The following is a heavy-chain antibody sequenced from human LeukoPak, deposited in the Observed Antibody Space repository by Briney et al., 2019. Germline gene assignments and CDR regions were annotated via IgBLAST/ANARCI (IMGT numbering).Heavy chain of an antibody. CDR1: GGPSSGFF. Sequence: SETPSLTCANYGGPSSGFFWSWIRQPPGKGLEWIGETNHSGGTNYNPSLKSRVTISIDASKNQFSLKLTSVTAADTAVYYCARASSYVAAARYDPAWFGPWGQGTPVTVSS. V-gene: IGHV4-34*01. CDR3: ARASSYVAAARYDPAWFGP. CDR2: TNHSGGT. D-gene: IGHD4/OR15-4a*01. J-gene: IGHJ5*02.